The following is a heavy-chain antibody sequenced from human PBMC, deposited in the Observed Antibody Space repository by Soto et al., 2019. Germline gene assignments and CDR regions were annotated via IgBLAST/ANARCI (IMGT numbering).Heavy chain of an antibody. J-gene: IGHJ4*02. CDR3: ARDRCGTSCPEEVFDY. CDR1: GGTFSSYA. D-gene: IGHD2-2*01. V-gene: IGHV1-69*12. Sequence: QVQLVQSGAEVKKPGSSVKVSCKASGGTFSSYAISWVRQAPGQGLEWMGGIIPIFGTANYAQKFQGRVTSTADESTSTAYMELSSLRSEDTAVYYCARDRCGTSCPEEVFDYWGQGTLVTVSS. CDR2: IIPIFGTA.